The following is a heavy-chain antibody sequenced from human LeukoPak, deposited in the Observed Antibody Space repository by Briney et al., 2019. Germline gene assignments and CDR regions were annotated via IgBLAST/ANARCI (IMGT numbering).Heavy chain of an antibody. CDR3: ARATYGDAFDY. CDR1: GGTFSSYA. J-gene: IGHJ4*02. D-gene: IGHD4-17*01. Sequence: ASVKVSCKAYGGTFSSYAISWVRQAPGQGLEWMGGIIPIFGTANYAQKFQGRVTITTDESTSTAYMELSRLRSDDTAVYYCARATYGDAFDYWGQGTLVTVSS. CDR2: IIPIFGTA. V-gene: IGHV1-69*05.